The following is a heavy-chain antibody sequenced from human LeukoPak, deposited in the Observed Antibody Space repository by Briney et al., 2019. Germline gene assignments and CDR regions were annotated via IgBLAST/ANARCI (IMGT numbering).Heavy chain of an antibody. V-gene: IGHV3-7*03. Sequence: GSLRLSCAASGFTFSSYAMSWVRQAPGKGLEWVANIKQDGSEKYYVDSVKGRFTISRDNAKNSLYLQMNSLRAEDTAVYYCAREVIGYCSSTSCYRYGMDVWGQGTTVTVSS. J-gene: IGHJ6*02. D-gene: IGHD2-2*01. CDR1: GFTFSSYA. CDR3: AREVIGYCSSTSCYRYGMDV. CDR2: IKQDGSEK.